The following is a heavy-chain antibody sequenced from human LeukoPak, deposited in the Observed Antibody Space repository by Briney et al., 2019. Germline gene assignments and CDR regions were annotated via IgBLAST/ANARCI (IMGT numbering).Heavy chain of an antibody. Sequence: GGSLRLSCTVSGFTFGDYAINWVRQAPGKGLEWVGFIRSKAFGETAEYAASVKGRFTISRDNSKNTLYLQMNSLRAEDTAVYYCAREGSSTQSRGAYYDFWSGYPRDSNYYYGMDVWGQGTTVTVSS. J-gene: IGHJ6*02. CDR1: GFTFGDYA. V-gene: IGHV3-49*04. CDR3: AREGSSTQSRGAYYDFWSGYPRDSNYYYGMDV. CDR2: IRSKAFGETA. D-gene: IGHD3-3*01.